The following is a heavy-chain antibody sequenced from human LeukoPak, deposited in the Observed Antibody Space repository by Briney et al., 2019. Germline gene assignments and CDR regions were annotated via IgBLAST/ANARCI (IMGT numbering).Heavy chain of an antibody. CDR1: GFTFSSYG. CDR2: IWFDGSNK. Sequence: GGSLRLSCAASGFTFSSYGMHWVRQAPGKGLEWVAVIWFDGSNKYYADSVKGRFTISRDNSKNTLYLQMNSLRAEDTAVYYCAKDPIVVVITALFDYWGQGTLVTVSS. V-gene: IGHV3-33*06. CDR3: AKDPIVVVITALFDY. D-gene: IGHD3-22*01. J-gene: IGHJ4*02.